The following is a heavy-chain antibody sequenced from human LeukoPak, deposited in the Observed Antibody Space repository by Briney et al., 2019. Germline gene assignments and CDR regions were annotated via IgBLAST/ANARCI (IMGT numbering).Heavy chain of an antibody. CDR3: ARDPYSGNYGNYYYYYMDV. J-gene: IGHJ6*03. Sequence: GGSLRLSCAASGFTFSSFEMSWVRQAPGRALEGVSSITSSGTYIFYADSVKGRFTISRDNAKNSLYLQMNSLGPEDTAVYYCARDPYSGNYGNYYYYYMDVWGKGTTVTISS. CDR1: GFTFSSFE. V-gene: IGHV3-21*01. D-gene: IGHD1-26*01. CDR2: ITSSGTYI.